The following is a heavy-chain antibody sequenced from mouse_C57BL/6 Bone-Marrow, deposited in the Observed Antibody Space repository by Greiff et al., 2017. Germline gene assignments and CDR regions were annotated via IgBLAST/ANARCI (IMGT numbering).Heavy chain of an antibody. Sequence: VQLQQSGAELVKPGASVKMSCKASGYTFSSYWITWVKQRPGQGLEWIGDIYPGSGSTNYNEKFKSKATLTVDTSSSKAYMQLSSLTSEDSAVSYCARSTYDYANIWYFDVWGTGTTVTVSS. CDR2: IYPGSGST. J-gene: IGHJ1*03. D-gene: IGHD1-1*01. CDR1: GYTFSSYW. CDR3: ARSTYDYANIWYFDV. V-gene: IGHV1-55*01.